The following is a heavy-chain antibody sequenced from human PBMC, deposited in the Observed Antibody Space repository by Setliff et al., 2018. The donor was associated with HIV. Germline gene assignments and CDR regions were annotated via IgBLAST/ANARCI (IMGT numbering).Heavy chain of an antibody. V-gene: IGHV1-2*02. CDR1: GYTFTDYS. CDR3: ATLFSSGWHFDY. Sequence: ASVKVSCKASGYTFTDYSMHWVRQAPGQGLEWMGWINPNSGGSNFAQKFQGRVAMTRDTSISTAYMELSSLRSDDTAVYYCATLFSSGWHFDYWGQGTLVTVSS. D-gene: IGHD6-19*01. J-gene: IGHJ4*02. CDR2: INPNSGGS.